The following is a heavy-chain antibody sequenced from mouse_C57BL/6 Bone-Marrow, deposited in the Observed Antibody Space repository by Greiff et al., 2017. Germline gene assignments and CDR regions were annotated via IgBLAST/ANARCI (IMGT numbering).Heavy chain of an antibody. D-gene: IGHD1-1*01. CDR1: GFSFNTYA. J-gene: IGHJ1*03. V-gene: IGHV10-1*01. Sequence: DVKLVESGGGLVQPKGSLKLSCAASGFSFNTYAMNWVRQAPGKGLEWVARIRSKSNNYATYYADSVKDRFTISRDDSESMLYLQMNNLKTEDTAMYYCVRRGTWYFDVWGTGTTVTVSS. CDR3: VRRGTWYFDV. CDR2: IRSKSNNYAT.